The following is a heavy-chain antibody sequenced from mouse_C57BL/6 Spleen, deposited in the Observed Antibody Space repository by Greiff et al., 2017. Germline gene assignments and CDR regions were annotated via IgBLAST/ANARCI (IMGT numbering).Heavy chain of an antibody. D-gene: IGHD1-1*01. Sequence: EVQLQESGPGLVKPSQSLSLTCSVTGYSITSGYYWNWIRQFPGNKLEWMGYISYDGSNNYNPSLKNRISITRDTSKNQFFLKLNSVTTEDTATYYCAGITTVERYFDVWGTGTTVTVSS. J-gene: IGHJ1*03. V-gene: IGHV3-6*01. CDR2: ISYDGSN. CDR3: AGITTVERYFDV. CDR1: GYSITSGYY.